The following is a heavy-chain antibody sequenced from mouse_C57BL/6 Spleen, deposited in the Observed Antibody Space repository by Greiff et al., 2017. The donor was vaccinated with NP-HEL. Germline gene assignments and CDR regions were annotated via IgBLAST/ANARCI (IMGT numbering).Heavy chain of an antibody. Sequence: QVQLKQPGAELVKPGASVKLSCKASGYTFTSYWMHWVKQRPGQGLEWIGMIHPNSGSTNYNEKFKSKATLTVDKSSSTAYMQLSSLTSGDSAVYYCGRPYGHWYFDVWGTGTTVTVSS. CDR2: IHPNSGST. CDR3: GRPYGHWYFDV. J-gene: IGHJ1*03. CDR1: GYTFTSYW. V-gene: IGHV1-64*01. D-gene: IGHD1-1*02.